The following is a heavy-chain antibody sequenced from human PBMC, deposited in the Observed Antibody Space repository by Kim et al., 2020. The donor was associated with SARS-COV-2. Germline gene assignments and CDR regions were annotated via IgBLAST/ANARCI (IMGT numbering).Heavy chain of an antibody. D-gene: IGHD3-22*01. CDR2: LYSGDST. J-gene: IGHJ1*01. Sequence: GGSLRLSCAASGFTVSSNHMSWVRQAPGKGLEWVSVLYSGDSTYYADSVKGRFTISRDNSKNTLYLQMNSLRAEDTAVYYCARVSSGLHLRWGQDTLVTVSS. V-gene: IGHV3-53*01. CDR3: ARVSSGLHLR. CDR1: GFTVSSNH.